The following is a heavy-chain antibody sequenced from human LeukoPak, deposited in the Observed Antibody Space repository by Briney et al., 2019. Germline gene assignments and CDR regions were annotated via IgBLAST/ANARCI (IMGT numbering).Heavy chain of an antibody. V-gene: IGHV4-59*01. CDR3: ARVIAVAGYYYYGMDV. CDR2: IYYSGST. D-gene: IGHD6-19*01. CDR1: GGSISSYY. J-gene: IGHJ6*02. Sequence: SETLSLTCTVSGGSISSYYWSWIRQPPGKGLEWIGYIYYSGSTNYNPSLKSRVTISVDTSKNQFSPKLSSVTAADTAVYYCARVIAVAGYYYYGMDVWGQGTTVTVSS.